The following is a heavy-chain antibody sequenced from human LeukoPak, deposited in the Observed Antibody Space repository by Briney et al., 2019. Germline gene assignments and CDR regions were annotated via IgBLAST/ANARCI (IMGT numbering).Heavy chain of an antibody. CDR3: ARLKSLGELSFNRWFRKGYYFDY. CDR2: IYYSGST. J-gene: IGHJ4*02. CDR1: GGSISSYY. D-gene: IGHD3-16*02. V-gene: IGHV4-59*01. Sequence: SETLSLTCTVSGGSISSYYWSWIRQPPGKGLEWIGYIYYSGSTNYNPSLKSRVTISVDTSKNQFSLKLSSVTAADTAVYYCARLKSLGELSFNRWFRKGYYFDYWGQGTLVTVSS.